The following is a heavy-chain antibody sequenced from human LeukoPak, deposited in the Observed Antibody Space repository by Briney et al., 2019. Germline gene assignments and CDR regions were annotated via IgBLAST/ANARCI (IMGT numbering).Heavy chain of an antibody. CDR3: ARAGGLQPDY. CDR1: VGSISSGSYY. V-gene: IGHV4-61*02. D-gene: IGHD5-24*01. CDR2: IYTSGST. Sequence: SQTLSLTCTVSVGSISSGSYYWSRIRQPAGKGLEWIGRIYTSGSTYYTPSLKSRVTISVDTSKNQFSLKLSSVTAADTAVYYCARAGGLQPDYWGQGTLVTVSS. J-gene: IGHJ4*02.